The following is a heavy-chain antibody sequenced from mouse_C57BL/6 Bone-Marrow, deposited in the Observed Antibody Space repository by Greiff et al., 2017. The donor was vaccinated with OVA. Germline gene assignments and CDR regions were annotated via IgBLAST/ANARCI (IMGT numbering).Heavy chain of an antibody. J-gene: IGHJ3*01. Sequence: VQLQQPGAELVMPGASVKLSCKASGYTFTSYWMHWVKQRPGQGLEWIGEIDPSDSYTNYNQKFKGKSTLTVDKSSSTAYMQLSSLTSEDSAVDYCARVYDSNYFSWFAYWGQGTLVTVSA. CDR3: ARVYDSNYFSWFAY. D-gene: IGHD2-5*01. V-gene: IGHV1-69*01. CDR1: GYTFTSYW. CDR2: IDPSDSYT.